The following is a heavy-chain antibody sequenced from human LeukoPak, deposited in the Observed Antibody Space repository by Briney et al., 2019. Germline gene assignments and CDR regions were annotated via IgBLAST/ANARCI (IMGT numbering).Heavy chain of an antibody. CDR1: GGSISSSSYY. V-gene: IGHV4-39*07. D-gene: IGHD6-19*01. J-gene: IGHJ6*03. CDR3: ARDQSVAGYYYYYMDV. CDR2: IYYSGST. Sequence: SETLSLTCTVSGGSISSSSYYWGWIRQPPGKGLEWIGSIYYSGSTYYNPSLKSRVTMSVDTSKNQFSLKLSSVTAADTAVYYCARDQSVAGYYYYYMDVWGKGTAVTVSS.